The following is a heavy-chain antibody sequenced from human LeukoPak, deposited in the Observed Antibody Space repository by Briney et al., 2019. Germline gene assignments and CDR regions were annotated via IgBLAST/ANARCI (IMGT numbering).Heavy chain of an antibody. D-gene: IGHD2/OR15-2a*01. J-gene: IGHJ3*02. Sequence: GGALRLSCAASLFALGNFLMTWVRQAPGTGLECVANVSRDESQIHYLDSVKGRFTISRDNAKNSLFLQMNSLRVEDTAVYYCARDFSLYDSTSYYDAFDIWGQGTMVTVSS. CDR2: VSRDESQI. CDR1: LFALGNFL. CDR3: ARDFSLYDSTSYYDAFDI. V-gene: IGHV3-7*01.